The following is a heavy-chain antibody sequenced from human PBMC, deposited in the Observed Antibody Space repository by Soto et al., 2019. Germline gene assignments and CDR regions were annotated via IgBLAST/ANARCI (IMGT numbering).Heavy chain of an antibody. Sequence: HGDSLKISCKGSGYSFTSYWISWVRQMPGEGLEWMGRIDPSDSYTNYSPSFQGHVTISADKSISTAYLQWSSLKASDTAMYYCARDITIFQYGMDVWGQGTTVNVS. J-gene: IGHJ6*02. CDR1: GYSFTSYW. CDR2: IDPSDSYT. D-gene: IGHD3-9*01. CDR3: ARDITIFQYGMDV. V-gene: IGHV5-10-1*01.